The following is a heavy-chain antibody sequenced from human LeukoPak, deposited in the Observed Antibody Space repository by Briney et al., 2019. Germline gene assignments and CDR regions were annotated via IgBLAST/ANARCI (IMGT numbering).Heavy chain of an antibody. CDR1: GYTFTSYG. J-gene: IGHJ4*02. CDR2: ISAYNGNT. V-gene: IGHV1-18*01. D-gene: IGHD3-16*01. Sequence: ASVKVSCKASGYTFTSYGISWVRQAPGQGLEWMGWISAYNGNTNYAQKLQGRVTITTDTSTSTAYMELRSLRSDDTAVYYCARDKDNWGVFDYWGQGTLVTVSP. CDR3: ARDKDNWGVFDY.